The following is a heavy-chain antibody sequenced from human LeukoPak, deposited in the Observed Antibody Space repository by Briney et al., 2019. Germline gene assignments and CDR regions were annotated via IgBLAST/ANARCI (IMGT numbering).Heavy chain of an antibody. CDR1: GYTFTSYY. CDR2: ISPSGGTT. Sequence: ASVTVSCKASGYTFTSYYLHWVRQAPGQGLEWMGIISPSGGTTSYAQKFQGRLTMTRDTSTSTVYMELSSLRSEDTAVYYCARASVLTVFDYWGQGTLVTVSS. J-gene: IGHJ4*02. D-gene: IGHD4-17*01. V-gene: IGHV1-46*01. CDR3: ARASVLTVFDY.